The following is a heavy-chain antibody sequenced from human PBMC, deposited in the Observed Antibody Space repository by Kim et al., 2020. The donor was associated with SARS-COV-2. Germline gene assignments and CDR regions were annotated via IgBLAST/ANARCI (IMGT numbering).Heavy chain of an antibody. CDR1: GFTFSSYA. V-gene: IGHV3-23*01. J-gene: IGHJ5*02. CDR2: ISGSGGST. Sequence: GGSLRLSCAASGFTFSSYAMSWVRQAPGKGLEWVSAISGSGGSTYYADSVKGRFTISRDNSKNTLYLQMNSLRAEDTAVYYCARGSAPSSGLNWFDPWGQGTLVTVSS. D-gene: IGHD3-16*01. CDR3: ARGSAPSSGLNWFDP.